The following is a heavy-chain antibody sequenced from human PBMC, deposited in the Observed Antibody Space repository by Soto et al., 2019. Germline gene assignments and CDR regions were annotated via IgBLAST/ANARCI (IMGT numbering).Heavy chain of an antibody. CDR1: GGSISSGGYS. J-gene: IGHJ4*02. Sequence: SETLSLTCAVSGGSISSGGYSWSWIRQPPGKGLEWIGYIYHSGSTYYNPSLKSRVTISVDTSKNQFSLKLSSVTAADTAVYYCAKGGATATTGIDYWGQGTLVTVSS. CDR3: AKGGATATTGIDY. CDR2: IYHSGST. V-gene: IGHV4-30-2*02. D-gene: IGHD1-1*01.